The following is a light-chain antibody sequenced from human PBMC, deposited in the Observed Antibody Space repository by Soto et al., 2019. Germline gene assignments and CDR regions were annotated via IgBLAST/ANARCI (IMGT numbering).Light chain of an antibody. CDR1: SSNVAINP. J-gene: IGLJ1*01. Sequence: QSVLTQPPSVSGTPGQRVTISCSGSSSNVAINPVNWYQHLPGAAPRLLIYETDRRSSGVPDRFSASKSGTSASLAISGLTSEDEADYHCEAWDENLDGLYVFGTGTKVTVL. CDR2: ETD. V-gene: IGLV1-44*01. CDR3: EAWDENLDGLYV.